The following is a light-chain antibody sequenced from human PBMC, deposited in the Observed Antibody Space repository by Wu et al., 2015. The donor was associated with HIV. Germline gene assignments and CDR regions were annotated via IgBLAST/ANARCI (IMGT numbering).Light chain of an antibody. J-gene: IGKJ4*01. V-gene: IGKV3-20*01. CDR3: QQYGSSPLT. CDR1: QSVSSY. CDR2: DTS. Sequence: EIVLTQSPATLSLSPGERATLSCRASQSVSSYLAWYQQKPGQAPRLLIYDTSNRATGIPARFSGSGSGTDFTHTISRLEPEDFAVYYCQQYGSSPLTFGGGTKVEIK.